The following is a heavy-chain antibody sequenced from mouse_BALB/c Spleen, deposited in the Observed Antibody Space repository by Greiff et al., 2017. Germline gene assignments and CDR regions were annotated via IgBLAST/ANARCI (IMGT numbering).Heavy chain of an antibody. J-gene: IGHJ4*01. CDR1: GFTFSSYG. D-gene: IGHD1-1*01. CDR2: ISSGGSYT. CDR3: ARQRAITTVVANAMDY. Sequence: EVQLVESGGDLVKPGGSLKLSCAASGFTFSSYGMSWVRQTPDKRLEWVATISSGGSYTYYPDSVKGRFTISRDNAKNTLYLQMSSLKSEDTAMYYCARQRAITTVVANAMDYWGQGTSVTVSS. V-gene: IGHV5-6*01.